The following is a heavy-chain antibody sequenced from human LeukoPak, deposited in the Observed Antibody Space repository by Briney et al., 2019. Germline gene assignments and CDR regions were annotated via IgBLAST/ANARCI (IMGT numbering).Heavy chain of an antibody. Sequence: ASVKVSCKASGYTFTGYYMHWVRQAPGQGLEGMGWINPNSGGTNYAQKFQGRVTMTRDTSISTAYMELSRLRSDDTAVYYCARGAYGDYHRHFGYWGQGTLVTVSS. J-gene: IGHJ4*02. V-gene: IGHV1-2*02. CDR1: GYTFTGYY. D-gene: IGHD4-17*01. CDR2: INPNSGGT. CDR3: ARGAYGDYHRHFGY.